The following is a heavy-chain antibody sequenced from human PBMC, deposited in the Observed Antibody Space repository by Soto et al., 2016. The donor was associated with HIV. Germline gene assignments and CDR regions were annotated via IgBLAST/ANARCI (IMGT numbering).Heavy chain of an antibody. J-gene: IGHJ4*02. CDR2: IRYDGSNK. D-gene: IGHD4-17*01. V-gene: IGHV3-33*01. CDR1: GFTFSNYG. CDR3: ARDVDYYGDPVEGIDY. Sequence: VQLVESGGGVVQPGRALRLSCAASGFTFSNYGMHWVRQAPGKGLEWVAVIRYDGSNKYYADSVKGRFTISRDNSKNTLYLQMNGLRAEDTAVYYCARDVDYYGDPVEGIDYWGQGTLVTSPX.